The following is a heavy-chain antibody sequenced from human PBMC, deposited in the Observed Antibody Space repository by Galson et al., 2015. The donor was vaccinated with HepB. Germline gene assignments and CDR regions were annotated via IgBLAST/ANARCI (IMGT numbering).Heavy chain of an antibody. V-gene: IGHV3-48*03. CDR3: ARDRYYYGMDV. J-gene: IGHJ6*02. CDR2: ISSSGSTI. CDR1: GFTFSSYE. Sequence: SLRLSCAASGFTFSSYEMNWVRQAPGKGLEWVSYISSSGSTIYYADSVKGRFTISRDNAKNSLYLQMNSLRVEDTAVYYCARDRYYYGMDVWGQGTTVTVSS.